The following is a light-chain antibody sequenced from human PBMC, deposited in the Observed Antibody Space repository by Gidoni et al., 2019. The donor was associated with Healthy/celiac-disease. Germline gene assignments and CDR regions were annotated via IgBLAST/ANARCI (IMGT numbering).Light chain of an antibody. CDR3: QQYNSYST. CDR1: QRISRW. Sequence: DIQMTQSPSTLSASVGERVTITCRASQRISRWLAWYQQKPGKAPKLLIYDASSLESGVPSRFSGSGSGTEFTLTISSLQPDDFATYYCQQYNSYSTFGQGTKLEIK. J-gene: IGKJ2*01. CDR2: DAS. V-gene: IGKV1-5*01.